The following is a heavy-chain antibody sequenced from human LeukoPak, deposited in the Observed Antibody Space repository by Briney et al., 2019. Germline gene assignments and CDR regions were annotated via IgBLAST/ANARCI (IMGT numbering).Heavy chain of an antibody. V-gene: IGHV3-74*01. CDR1: GFTFSSYW. D-gene: IGHD6-13*01. J-gene: IGHJ4*02. CDR3: ARDGAAAGTDYFDY. CDR2: INKDASST. Sequence: GGSLRLSCAASGFTFSSYWMHWVSQAQGKGRVWVSRINKDASSTSYADSVKGRFTISRDNTKNTLFLQMNSLRAEDTAVYYCARDGAAAGTDYFDYWGQGALVTVSS.